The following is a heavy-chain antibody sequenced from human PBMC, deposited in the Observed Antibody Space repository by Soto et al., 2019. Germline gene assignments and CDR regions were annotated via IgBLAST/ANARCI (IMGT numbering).Heavy chain of an antibody. CDR1: GFTFSSFH. J-gene: IGHJ6*02. V-gene: IGHV3-48*02. Sequence: GGSLRLSCAASGFTFSSFHMNWVRQAPGRGPEWVAYITSRSDTIYYSDTVKGRFTISRDNGKNSLFLQMNSLRDEDTALYYCARVVVVIPPGYYYAMDVWGQGTTVTVSS. D-gene: IGHD3-22*01. CDR3: ARVVVVIPPGYYYAMDV. CDR2: ITSRSDTI.